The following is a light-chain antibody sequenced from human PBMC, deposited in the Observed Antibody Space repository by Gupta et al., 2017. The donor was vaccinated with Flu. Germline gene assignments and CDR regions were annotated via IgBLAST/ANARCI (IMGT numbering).Light chain of an antibody. V-gene: IGKV2-28*01. CDR3: MQALQTPRT. Sequence: IVTTQSPLSLPVTPGEPASISCRSSQSLLHNNGYNYLDWYLQKPGQSPQLLIYLGSNRASGVPDRFSGSGSGTDFTLKISRVEAEDVGVYYCMQALQTPRTFGQGTKVEIK. CDR2: LGS. CDR1: QSLLHNNGYNY. J-gene: IGKJ1*01.